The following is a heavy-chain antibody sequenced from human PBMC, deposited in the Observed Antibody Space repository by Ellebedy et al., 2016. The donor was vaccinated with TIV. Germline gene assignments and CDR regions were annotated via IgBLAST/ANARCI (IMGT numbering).Heavy chain of an antibody. V-gene: IGHV3-30-3*01. Sequence: GGSLRLSXSASGFTFSSYAMHWVRQAPGKGLEWVAVISYDGSNKYYADSVKGRFTISRDNSKNTLYLQMNSLRAEDTAVYYCARDRRRAKRNWFDPWGQGTLVTVSS. CDR3: ARDRRRAKRNWFDP. CDR2: ISYDGSNK. J-gene: IGHJ5*02. CDR1: GFTFSSYA.